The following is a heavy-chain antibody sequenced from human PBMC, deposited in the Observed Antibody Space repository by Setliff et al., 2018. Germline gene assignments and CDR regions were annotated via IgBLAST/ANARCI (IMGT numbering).Heavy chain of an antibody. CDR3: ARHTIAMSTIISYFDY. Sequence: SETLSLTCTVSGGSISGYYWSWIRQPAGKGLEWIGHIYTSGSTNYNPSLKTRVTISVDTSKNQFSLKLSSVTAADTAVYYCARHTIAMSTIISYFDYWGQGTLVTVSS. CDR1: GGSISGYY. CDR2: IYTSGST. D-gene: IGHD3-10*01. J-gene: IGHJ4*02. V-gene: IGHV4-4*07.